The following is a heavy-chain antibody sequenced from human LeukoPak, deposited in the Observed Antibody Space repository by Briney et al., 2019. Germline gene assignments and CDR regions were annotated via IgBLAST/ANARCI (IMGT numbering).Heavy chain of an antibody. Sequence: KASETLSLTCTVSGGSISSDDYYWSWIRQPPGKGLEWIGYIYYSGSTYYNPSLKSRVTISVDTSKKQFSLKLSSVTAADTAVYYCARVHYGSGSLYYYYYYMDVWGKGTTVTVSS. CDR2: IYYSGST. CDR3: ARVHYGSGSLYYYYYYMDV. D-gene: IGHD3-10*01. CDR1: GGSISSDDYY. J-gene: IGHJ6*03. V-gene: IGHV4-30-4*08.